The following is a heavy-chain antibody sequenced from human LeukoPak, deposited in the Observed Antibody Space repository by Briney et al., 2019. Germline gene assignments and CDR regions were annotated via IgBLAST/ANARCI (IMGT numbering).Heavy chain of an antibody. CDR3: ARVGEVDTADY. J-gene: IGHJ4*02. CDR2: IKQDGSEK. Sequence: PGGSLRLSCAASGFTLSSYWMSWVRQAPGKGLEWVANIKQDGSEKYYVDSVKGRFTISRDNAKNSLYLQMNSLRAEDTAVYYCARVGEVDTADYWGQGTLVTVSS. CDR1: GFTLSSYW. D-gene: IGHD5-18*01. V-gene: IGHV3-7*01.